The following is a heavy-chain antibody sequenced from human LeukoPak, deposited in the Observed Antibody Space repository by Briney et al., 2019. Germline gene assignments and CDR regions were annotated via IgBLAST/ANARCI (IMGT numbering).Heavy chain of an antibody. CDR2: ISAYNGNT. CDR3: AREYGYYGSGSQDNWFDP. D-gene: IGHD3-10*01. CDR1: GYTFTSYG. Sequence: GASVKVSCKASGYTFTSYGISWVRQAPGQGLEWMGWISAYNGNTNYAQKLQGRVTITTDESTSTAYMELSSLRSEDTAVYYCAREYGYYGSGSQDNWFDPWGQGTLVTVSS. V-gene: IGHV1-18*01. J-gene: IGHJ5*02.